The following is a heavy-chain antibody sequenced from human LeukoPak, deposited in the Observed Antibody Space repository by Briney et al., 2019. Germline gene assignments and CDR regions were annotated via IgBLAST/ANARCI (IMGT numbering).Heavy chain of an antibody. CDR3: AKRDRMYTSGSYYFDY. V-gene: IGHV3-30*02. CDR1: GFTFSNYG. D-gene: IGHD6-19*01. Sequence: GGSLRLSCAASGFTFSNYGMHWVRQAPGKGLEGVAFIRYDGSNKYYADSVKGRFTISRDNSKNTLYLQMNSLRAEDTAVYYCAKRDRMYTSGSYYFDYWGQGTLVTVSS. J-gene: IGHJ4*02. CDR2: IRYDGSNK.